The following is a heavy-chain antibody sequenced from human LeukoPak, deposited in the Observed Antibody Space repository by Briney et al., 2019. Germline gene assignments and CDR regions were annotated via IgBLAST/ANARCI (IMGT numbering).Heavy chain of an antibody. CDR3: ARVPQGSSWPYYFDY. V-gene: IGHV1-69*08. Sequence: SVKVSCKASGYMFTGYYMHWVRQAPGQGLEWVGRIVPILGTANYAQNFQGRVTITADRSTTTAYMELSSLRSEDTAVYYCARVPQGSSWPYYFDYWGQGTLVTVSS. D-gene: IGHD6-13*01. J-gene: IGHJ4*02. CDR1: GYMFTGYY. CDR2: IVPILGTA.